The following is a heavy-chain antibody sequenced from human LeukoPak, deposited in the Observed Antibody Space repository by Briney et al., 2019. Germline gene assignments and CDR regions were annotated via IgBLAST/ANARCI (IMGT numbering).Heavy chain of an antibody. CDR1: GGTFSSYA. CDR3: ARGFTIFGVATGPGYYGMDV. Sequence: ASVKVSCKASGGTFSSYAISWVRQAPGQGLEWMGGIIPIFGTANYAQKFQGRVTITADESTSTAYMELSSLRSEDTAVYYCARGFTIFGVATGPGYYGMDVWGQGTTVTVSS. CDR2: IIPIFGTA. J-gene: IGHJ6*02. D-gene: IGHD3-3*01. V-gene: IGHV1-69*13.